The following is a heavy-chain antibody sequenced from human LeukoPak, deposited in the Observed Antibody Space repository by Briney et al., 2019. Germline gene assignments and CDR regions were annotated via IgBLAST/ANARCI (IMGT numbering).Heavy chain of an antibody. D-gene: IGHD1-26*01. CDR2: IKSKTAGGTT. Sequence: GGSLRLSCAASGFIFSSAWMSWVRQAPGKGLEWVGRIKSKTAGGTTDYAAPVKGRFTISRDDSKNTLYLQMNSLKTEDTAVYYCAKEQNSGSYHAEYFQHWGQGTLVTVSS. V-gene: IGHV3-15*01. J-gene: IGHJ1*01. CDR3: AKEQNSGSYHAEYFQH. CDR1: GFIFSSAW.